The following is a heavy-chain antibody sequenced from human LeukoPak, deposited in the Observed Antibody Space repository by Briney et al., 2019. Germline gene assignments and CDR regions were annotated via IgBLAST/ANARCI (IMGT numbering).Heavy chain of an antibody. Sequence: PGGSLILSCAASGFTFSNYGMHGLRQAPGKGLAWVSAISGSGGSTYYADSVKGRFTISRDNSKNTLYLQMNSLRAEDTAVYYCAKDSIVVVITLFDYWGQGTLVTVSS. CDR3: AKDSIVVVITLFDY. V-gene: IGHV3-23*01. J-gene: IGHJ4*02. CDR2: ISGSGGST. D-gene: IGHD3-22*01. CDR1: GFTFSNYG.